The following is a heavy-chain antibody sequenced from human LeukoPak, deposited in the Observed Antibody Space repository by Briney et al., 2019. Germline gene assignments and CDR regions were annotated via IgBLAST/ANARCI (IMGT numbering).Heavy chain of an antibody. V-gene: IGHV3-48*03. CDR1: GFTFSSYE. J-gene: IGHJ4*02. CDR2: ISSSGSTI. Sequence: GGSLRLSCAASGFTFSSYEMNWVRQAPGKGLEWVSYISSSGSTIYYADSVKGRFTISRDNAKSSLYLQMNSLRAEDTAVYYCARDRGGEYYYDSSGYLDYWGQGTLVTVSS. D-gene: IGHD3-22*01. CDR3: ARDRGGEYYYDSSGYLDY.